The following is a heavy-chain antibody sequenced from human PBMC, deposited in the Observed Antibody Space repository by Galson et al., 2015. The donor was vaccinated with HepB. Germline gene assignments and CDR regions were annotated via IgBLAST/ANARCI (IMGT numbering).Heavy chain of an antibody. CDR3: VRDLTYFGTFVCYDALDI. V-gene: IGHV3-7*01. J-gene: IGHJ3*02. CDR2: IKDDGSET. Sequence: SLRLSCAASGFTFSSYWMTWVRQAPGKGLEWVANIKDDGSETNYVDSVKGRFTISRDNVATSLYLQMNTLRPEETAVYYCVRDLTYFGTFVCYDALDIWGHGTMVIVSS. CDR1: GFTFSSYW. D-gene: IGHD2/OR15-2a*01.